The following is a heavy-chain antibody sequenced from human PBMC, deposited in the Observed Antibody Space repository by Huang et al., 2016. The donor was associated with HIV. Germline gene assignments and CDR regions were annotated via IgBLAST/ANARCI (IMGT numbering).Heavy chain of an antibody. CDR3: AKESRWFSDFDQ. CDR2: ISYDGRSD. J-gene: IGHJ5*02. V-gene: IGHV3-30*18. CDR1: GFIFSNFG. D-gene: IGHD2-15*01. Sequence: QVQLVESGGGVVQPGTSLRLSCAASGFIFSNFGMHWVRQAPVKGLEWGAVISYDGRSDRYSDSVKGRFTISRDNDKNTLSLEMNRLRHDDTAVYYCAKESRWFSDFDQWGQGTLVTVSS.